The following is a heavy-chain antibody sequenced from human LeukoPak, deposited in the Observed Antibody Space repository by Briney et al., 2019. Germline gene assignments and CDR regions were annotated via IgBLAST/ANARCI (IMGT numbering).Heavy chain of an antibody. D-gene: IGHD3-10*01. CDR1: GFTFSSYW. CDR3: ARDLGFGESYGMDV. J-gene: IGHJ6*02. V-gene: IGHV3-7*01. CDR2: IKEDGSEK. Sequence: GGSLRLSCAASGFTFSSYWMSWVRQAPGKGLEWVANIKEDGSEKYYVDSVKGRFTISRDNAKNSLYLQMNSLRAEDRAVYYCARDLGFGESYGMDVWGQGTTVTVSS.